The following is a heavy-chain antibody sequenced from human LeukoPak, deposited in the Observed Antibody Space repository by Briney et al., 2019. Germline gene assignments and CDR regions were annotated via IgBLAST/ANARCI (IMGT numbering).Heavy chain of an antibody. V-gene: IGHV3-23*01. J-gene: IGHJ6*03. CDR2: ISGSGGST. D-gene: IGHD3-16*01. Sequence: GGSLRLSCAASGFTFSSYAMSWVRQAPGEGLEWVSAISGSGGSTYYADSVKGRFTISRDNSKNTLYLQMNSLRAEDTAVYYCAKGGDPYYYYYYMDVWGKGTTVTVSS. CDR3: AKGGDPYYYYYYMDV. CDR1: GFTFSSYA.